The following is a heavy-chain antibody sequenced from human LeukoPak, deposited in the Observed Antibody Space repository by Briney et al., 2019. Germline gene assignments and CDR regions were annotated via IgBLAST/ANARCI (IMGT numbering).Heavy chain of an antibody. Sequence: SETLSLTCIVSGGSISSYYWSWIRQPPGKGLEWIGYIYYSGSTNYNPSLKSRVTISVDTSKNQFSLKLSSVTAADTAVYYCARGPDYGGNLDYWGQGTLVTVSS. J-gene: IGHJ4*02. CDR3: ARGPDYGGNLDY. D-gene: IGHD4-23*01. CDR1: GGSISSYY. CDR2: IYYSGST. V-gene: IGHV4-59*01.